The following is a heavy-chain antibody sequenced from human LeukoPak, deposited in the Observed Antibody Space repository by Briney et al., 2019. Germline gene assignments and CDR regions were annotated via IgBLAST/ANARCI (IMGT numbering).Heavy chain of an antibody. CDR3: ARPYSSTSYYLDY. D-gene: IGHD6-19*01. V-gene: IGHV3-23*01. CDR2: ISGSGNSR. Sequence: GGSLRLSCAASGFTFDDYGMSWVRQAPGKGLKWVSDISGSGNSRFYANSVKGRFTISRDNSKNTLYLQMNSLRAEDTAVYYCARPYSSTSYYLDYWGQGTLVTVSS. J-gene: IGHJ4*02. CDR1: GFTFDDYG.